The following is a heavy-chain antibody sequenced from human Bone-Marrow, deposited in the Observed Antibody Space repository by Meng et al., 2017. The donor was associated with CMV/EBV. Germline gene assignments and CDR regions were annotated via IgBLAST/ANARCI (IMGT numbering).Heavy chain of an antibody. CDR1: GFTFSGSA. V-gene: IGHV3-73*01. D-gene: IGHD1-26*01. Sequence: GGSLRLYCAASGFTFSGSAMHWVRQASGKGLEWVGRIRSKANSYATAYAASVKGRFTISRDDSKNTAYLQMNSLKTEDTAVYYCTARYSGSYYGSIDYYGMDVWGQGTTVTVSS. J-gene: IGHJ6*02. CDR2: IRSKANSYAT. CDR3: TARYSGSYYGSIDYYGMDV.